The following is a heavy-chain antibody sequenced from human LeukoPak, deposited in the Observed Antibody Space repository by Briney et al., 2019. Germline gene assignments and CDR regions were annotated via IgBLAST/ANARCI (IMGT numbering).Heavy chain of an antibody. J-gene: IGHJ4*02. Sequence: GGSLRLSCAASGFTFRSYTMNWVRQAPGKGLEWVSSISGSRTFIYYGDSVKGRFSISRDNARNSLSLQMDSLRAEDTAVYYCARRNVVVGGLDYWGQGTLVTVSS. CDR2: ISGSRTFI. CDR1: GFTFRSYT. D-gene: IGHD2-21*01. CDR3: ARRNVVVGGLDY. V-gene: IGHV3-21*01.